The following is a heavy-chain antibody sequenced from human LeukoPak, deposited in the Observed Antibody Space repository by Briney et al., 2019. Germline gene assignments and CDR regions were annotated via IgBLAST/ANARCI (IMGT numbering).Heavy chain of an antibody. D-gene: IGHD3-9*01. CDR1: GFTFSSYA. V-gene: IGHV3-23*01. J-gene: IGHJ4*02. Sequence: GGSLRLSCAASGFTFSSYAMSWVRQAPGKGLEWVSAISGSGGSTYYADSVKGRFTISRDNSKNTLYLQMNSLRAEDTAVYYCAKDPRYDTLTGYDLNYFDYWGQGTLVTVSS. CDR2: ISGSGGST. CDR3: AKDPRYDTLTGYDLNYFDY.